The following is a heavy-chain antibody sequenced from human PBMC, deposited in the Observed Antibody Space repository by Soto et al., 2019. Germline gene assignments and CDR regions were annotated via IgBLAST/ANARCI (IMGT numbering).Heavy chain of an antibody. CDR2: INPSGGST. CDR3: ARDLKRYSSSSGYYYYYGMDV. CDR1: GYTFTSYY. J-gene: IGHJ6*02. D-gene: IGHD6-6*01. Sequence: ASVKVSCKASGYTFTSYYMHWVRQATGQGLEWMGIINPSGGSTSYAQKFQGRVTMTRDTSTSTVYMELSSLRSEDTAVYYCARDLKRYSSSSGYYYYYGMDVWGQGTTVTVSS. V-gene: IGHV1-46*01.